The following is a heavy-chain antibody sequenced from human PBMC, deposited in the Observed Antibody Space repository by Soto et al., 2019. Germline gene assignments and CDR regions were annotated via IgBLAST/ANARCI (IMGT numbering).Heavy chain of an antibody. D-gene: IGHD3-22*01. CDR2: INHSGST. CDR1: GGSFSGYY. CDR3: ARSLMIGYHMDV. V-gene: IGHV4-34*01. J-gene: IGHJ6*02. Sequence: PSETLSLTCAVYGGSFSGYYWSWIRQPPGKGLEWIGEINHSGSTYYNPSLKRRVAISVDRSTNQFSLTLTSVTAADTAVYYCARSLMIGYHMDVWGQGTTVPVSS.